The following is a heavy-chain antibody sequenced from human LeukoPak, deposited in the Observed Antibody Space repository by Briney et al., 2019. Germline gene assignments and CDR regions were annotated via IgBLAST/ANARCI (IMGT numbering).Heavy chain of an antibody. CDR2: LSPHANYE. D-gene: IGHD2-2*03. V-gene: IGHV3-30*09. CDR1: GFTFSNYA. CDR3: ARDWIDRSLDY. J-gene: IGHJ4*02. Sequence: GGSLRLSCAASGFTFSNYAMHWVRQAPGKGLEWVAVLSPHANYEYYADSVQGRFAISRDDSKNTVYLQMNSHRDEETAVYYCARDWIDRSLDYWGLGTLVTVSS.